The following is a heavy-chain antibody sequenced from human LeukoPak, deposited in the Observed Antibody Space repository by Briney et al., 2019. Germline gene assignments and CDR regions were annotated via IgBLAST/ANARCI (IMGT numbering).Heavy chain of an antibody. CDR1: GYSFTSYW. CDR2: IYPGDSDT. Sequence: GESLKISCKGSGYSFTSYWIGRVRQMPGKGLEWMGIIYPGDSDTRYSPSFQGQVTISADKSISTAYLQWSSLKASDTAMYYCARQASSGWYGLWNWFDPWGQGTLVTVSS. D-gene: IGHD6-19*01. J-gene: IGHJ5*02. V-gene: IGHV5-51*01. CDR3: ARQASSGWYGLWNWFDP.